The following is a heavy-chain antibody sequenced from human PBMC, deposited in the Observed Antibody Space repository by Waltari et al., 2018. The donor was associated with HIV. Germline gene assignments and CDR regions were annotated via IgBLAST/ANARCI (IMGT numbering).Heavy chain of an antibody. CDR3: VKVGFDGPYHTYFDY. J-gene: IGHJ4*02. V-gene: IGHV3-23*01. CDR2: ISASGGST. CDR1: GFTFSTYV. D-gene: IGHD3-9*01. Sequence: EVQLLESGGGLVQPGRSLRLSCAASGFTFSTYVMNWVRQAPGKGLKWVSRISASGGSTHYADSVKGRFTISRDNSKNTLYLQMNSLRAEDTAVYYCVKVGFDGPYHTYFDYWGQGTLVTVSS.